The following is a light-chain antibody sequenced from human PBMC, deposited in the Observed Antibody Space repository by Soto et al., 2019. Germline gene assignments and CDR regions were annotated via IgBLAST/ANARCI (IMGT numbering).Light chain of an antibody. CDR1: SSDVGAYNY. J-gene: IGLJ1*01. CDR2: EVS. Sequence: QSVMPQPASVSGSPGQTITISCTGTSSDVGAYNYVSWYQQHPGKAPKLMIYEVSNRPSGVSDRFSGSKSGNTPSLTISVLQAADEADYSCCSNKTTATLVFGTATKVTVL. CDR3: CSNKTTATLV. V-gene: IGLV2-14*01.